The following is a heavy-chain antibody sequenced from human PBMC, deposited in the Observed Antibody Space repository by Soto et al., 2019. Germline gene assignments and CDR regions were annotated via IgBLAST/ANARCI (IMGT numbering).Heavy chain of an antibody. CDR1: WCNFTRYC. Sequence: ASVEACRKGSWCNFTRYCMHWVGQAAGKGLEWMGIINPSGGRTSYAQKFQGRVTMTRDTSTSTVYMELSSLRSEDTAVYYCARGAYYDLYYFDYWGQGTLVTVSP. V-gene: IGHV1-46*01. CDR3: ARGAYYDLYYFDY. D-gene: IGHD3-22*01. CDR2: INPSGGRT. J-gene: IGHJ4*02.